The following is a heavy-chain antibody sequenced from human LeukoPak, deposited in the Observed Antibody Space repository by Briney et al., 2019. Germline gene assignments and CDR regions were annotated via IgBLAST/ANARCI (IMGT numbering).Heavy chain of an antibody. CDR2: ISDSGGRT. V-gene: IGHV3-23*01. CDR1: GITLSNYG. D-gene: IGHD3-22*01. J-gene: IGHJ4*02. CDR3: AKRGVVIRVILVGFHKEAYYFDS. Sequence: GGSLRLSCAVSGITLSNYGMSWVRQAPGKGLEWVAGISDSGGRTNYADSVKGRFTISRDNPKNTLYLQMNNLRAEDTAVYFCAKRGVVIRVILVGFHKEAYYFDSWGQGAPVTVSS.